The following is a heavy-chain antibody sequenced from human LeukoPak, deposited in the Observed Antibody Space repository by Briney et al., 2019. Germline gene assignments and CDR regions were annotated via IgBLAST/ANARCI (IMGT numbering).Heavy chain of an antibody. J-gene: IGHJ6*03. Sequence: GSSVKVSCKASGGTFSSYAISWVRQAPGQGLEWMGRIIPIFGTANYAQKFQGRVTITTDESTSTAYMELSSLRSEDTAVYYCARGKMGAKTGGGPGTMGVWGKGTTVTVSS. CDR2: IIPIFGTA. CDR1: GGTFSSYA. D-gene: IGHD1-26*01. CDR3: ARGKMGAKTGGGPGTMGV. V-gene: IGHV1-69*05.